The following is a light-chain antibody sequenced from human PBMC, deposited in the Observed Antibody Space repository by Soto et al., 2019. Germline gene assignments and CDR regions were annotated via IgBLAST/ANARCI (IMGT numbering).Light chain of an antibody. V-gene: IGLV2-14*01. CDR3: SSYTRNSTLV. Sequence: QSALTQPASVSGSPGQSITISCTGTSSDVGGYNYVSWYQQHPGKAPKFMIYEVSNRPSGVSNHFSGSKSGNTASLTISGLQAEDEADYYCSSYTRNSTLVFGGGTKLTVL. J-gene: IGLJ2*01. CDR2: EVS. CDR1: SSDVGGYNY.